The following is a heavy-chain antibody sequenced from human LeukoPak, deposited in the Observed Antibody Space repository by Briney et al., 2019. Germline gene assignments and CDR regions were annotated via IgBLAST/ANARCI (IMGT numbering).Heavy chain of an antibody. V-gene: IGHV3-23*01. J-gene: IGHJ4*02. CDR2: ISGHGDST. D-gene: IGHD2-2*01. CDR1: GFTFRNYA. Sequence: GGSLRLSCAASGFTFRNYAMNWVRQAPGKGLEWVSAISGHGDSTYYADSVRGRFTISSDTSKNTLYLQMNSLRAEDTAVYYCARAYCSTTDCPPGGYWGQGTLVTVSS. CDR3: ARAYCSTTDCPPGGY.